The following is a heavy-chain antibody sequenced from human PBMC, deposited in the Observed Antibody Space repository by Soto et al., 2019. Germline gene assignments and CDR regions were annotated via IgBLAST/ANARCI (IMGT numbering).Heavy chain of an antibody. CDR1: GGSISSGGYY. D-gene: IGHD6-13*01. V-gene: IGHV4-31*03. Sequence: QVQLQESGPGLVKPSQTLSLTCTVSGGSISSGGYYWSWIRQHPGKGLEWIGYIYYSGSTYYNPPLQSRVTRSVDTSNNQFSLKLSSVTAADTAVYDCARGGIAAAAPPDYWGQGTLVTVSS. CDR3: ARGGIAAAAPPDY. J-gene: IGHJ4*02. CDR2: IYYSGST.